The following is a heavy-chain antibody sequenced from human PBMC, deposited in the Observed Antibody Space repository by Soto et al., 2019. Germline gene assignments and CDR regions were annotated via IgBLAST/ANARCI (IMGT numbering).Heavy chain of an antibody. CDR1: GFTFSTYS. V-gene: IGHV3-48*02. D-gene: IGHD6-13*01. J-gene: IGHJ5*02. Sequence: EMRLVESGGGLVQPGGSLRLSCAASGFTFSTYSMNWVRQAPGKGLEWISYITSSSTTIFYADSVKGRFTISRDNAKNSLYLQMNSLRDEDTSVYYCARDNGIAGSFDPWGQGTLVTVSS. CDR2: ITSSSTTI. CDR3: ARDNGIAGSFDP.